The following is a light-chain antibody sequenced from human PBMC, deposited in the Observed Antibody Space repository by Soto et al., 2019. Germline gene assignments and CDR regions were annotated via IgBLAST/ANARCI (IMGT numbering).Light chain of an antibody. V-gene: IGKV1-33*01. CDR3: QQYDNLPVT. Sequence: DIQMTQPPSSLSASVGDRVTITCQASQDISNYLNWYQQKTGKAPKLLIYDASNLETGVPSRFSGSGSGTDFTFTISSLQPEDIATYYCQQYDNLPVTFGQGTRLEIK. CDR1: QDISNY. CDR2: DAS. J-gene: IGKJ5*01.